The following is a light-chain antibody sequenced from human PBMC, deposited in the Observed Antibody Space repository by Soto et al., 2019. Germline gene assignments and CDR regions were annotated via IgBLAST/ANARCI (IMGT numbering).Light chain of an antibody. CDR1: QSMSSW. J-gene: IGKJ1*01. CDR2: KAS. CDR3: KKYNSYSPWT. Sequence: DIQMTQSPSTLSASVGDRVSITCRASQSMSSWLAWYQQKPGKEPKLLNYKASSLESGVPSRCSGRGSGTEFTRTISSLQPDDLAAYYCKKYNSYSPWTGGQGTKVDIK. V-gene: IGKV1-5*03.